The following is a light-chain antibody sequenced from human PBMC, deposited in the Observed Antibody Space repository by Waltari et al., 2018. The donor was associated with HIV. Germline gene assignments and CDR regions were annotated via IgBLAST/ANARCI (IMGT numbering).Light chain of an antibody. V-gene: IGLV2-11*01. Sequence: QSALTQPRSVSGSPGQSVTISCTGTSSDVGDYNYVSWYQQHPGKAPKLMIFDVNKRPSGVPDRFSGSKSGNTASLTISGLQAEDEADYYCCSYADKYTWVFGGGIKLTVL. CDR2: DVN. CDR1: SSDVGDYNY. J-gene: IGLJ3*02. CDR3: CSYADKYTWV.